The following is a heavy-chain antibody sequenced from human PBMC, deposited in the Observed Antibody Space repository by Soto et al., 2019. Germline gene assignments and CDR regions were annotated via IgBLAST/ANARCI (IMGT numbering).Heavy chain of an antibody. CDR1: GGSFSGYY. CDR2: INHSGST. D-gene: IGHD4-17*01. J-gene: IGHJ4*02. Sequence: SETLSLTCAVYGGSFSGYYWSWIRQPPGKGLEWIGEINHSGSTNYNPSLKSRVTISVDTSKNQFSLKLSSVTAADTAVYYCARAPGLTTTVTKYGYYFDYWGQGTLVTVSS. V-gene: IGHV4-34*01. CDR3: ARAPGLTTTVTKYGYYFDY.